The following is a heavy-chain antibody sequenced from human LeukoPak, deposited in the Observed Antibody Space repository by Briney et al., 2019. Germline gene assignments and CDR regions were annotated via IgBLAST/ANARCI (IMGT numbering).Heavy chain of an antibody. D-gene: IGHD3-10*01. CDR2: IYSTGTN. CDR1: GGSISGYY. Sequence: SENLSLTCTVSGGSISGYYWTWIRQSAGKGLEWIGHIYSTGTNNYNPSLRSRVTISVDTSKNQFSLKLSSVTAADTAVYYCARVATGYYGSGSYKYNWFDPWGQGTLVTVSS. CDR3: ARVATGYYGSGSYKYNWFDP. V-gene: IGHV4-4*07. J-gene: IGHJ5*02.